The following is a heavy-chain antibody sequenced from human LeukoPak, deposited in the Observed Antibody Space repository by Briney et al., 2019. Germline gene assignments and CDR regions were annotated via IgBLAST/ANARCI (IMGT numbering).Heavy chain of an antibody. Sequence: SETLSVTCTVSGGSVSSYYWSWIRQPPGKGLEWIGYIYYSGSATYNPSLKSRVTISLNTSKNQFSLKLSSVTAADTALYYCAGRSRSAWYYDYWGQGTLVIVSS. J-gene: IGHJ4*02. D-gene: IGHD6-19*01. CDR1: GGSVSSYY. CDR2: IYYSGSA. V-gene: IGHV4-59*02. CDR3: AGRSRSAWYYDY.